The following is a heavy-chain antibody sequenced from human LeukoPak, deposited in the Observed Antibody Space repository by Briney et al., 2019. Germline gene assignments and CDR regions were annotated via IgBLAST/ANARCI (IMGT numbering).Heavy chain of an antibody. Sequence: EASVKVSCKASGYTFTGYYMHWVRQAPGQGLEWMGWINPNSGGTNYARKFQGRVTMTRDTSISTAYMELCRLRSDDTAVYYCARGFVVVPAAMSYWGQGTLVTVSS. V-gene: IGHV1-2*02. J-gene: IGHJ4*02. CDR3: ARGFVVVPAAMSY. CDR1: GYTFTGYY. CDR2: INPNSGGT. D-gene: IGHD2-2*01.